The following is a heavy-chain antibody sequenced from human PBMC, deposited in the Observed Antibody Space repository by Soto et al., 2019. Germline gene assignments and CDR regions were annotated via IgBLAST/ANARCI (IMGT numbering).Heavy chain of an antibody. Sequence: GGSLRLSCAASGFTFSSYGMHWVRQAPGKGLEWVAVIWYDGSNKYYADSVKGRFTISRDNSKNTLYLQMNSLRAEDTAVYYCAREMEGYSGGSGSYYNYYYYGMDVWGQGTTVTVSS. CDR2: IWYDGSNK. CDR3: AREMEGYSGGSGSYYNYYYYGMDV. CDR1: GFTFSSYG. V-gene: IGHV3-33*01. J-gene: IGHJ6*02. D-gene: IGHD3-10*01.